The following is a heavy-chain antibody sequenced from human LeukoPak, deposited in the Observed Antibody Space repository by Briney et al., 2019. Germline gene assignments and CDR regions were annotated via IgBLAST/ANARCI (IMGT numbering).Heavy chain of an antibody. CDR3: ARQRMLDGRSLMDV. D-gene: IGHD5-24*01. J-gene: IGHJ6*04. Sequence: GESLKISCEGSGYSFTTYWIGWVRQMPGKGLEWMGIIYPGSSEIRYSPSFQGQVTISADKSINTAFLEWSSLRASDTAMYYCARQRMLDGRSLMDVWGKGTTVTVSS. CDR1: GYSFTTYW. V-gene: IGHV5-51*01. CDR2: IYPGSSEI.